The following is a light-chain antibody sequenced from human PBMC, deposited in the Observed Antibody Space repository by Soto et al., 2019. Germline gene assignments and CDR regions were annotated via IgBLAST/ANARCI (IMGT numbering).Light chain of an antibody. CDR3: QQYISTPWT. Sequence: EIVLTQSPGTLSLSPGERATLSCRASQSVSSNSLAWYQQKPGQAPRLLMYGASNRATGIPDRFSGSGSGSGTDFTLTISRLEPEDFAVYYCQQYISTPWTFGQGTKVEI. CDR2: GAS. J-gene: IGKJ1*01. V-gene: IGKV3-20*01. CDR1: QSVSSNS.